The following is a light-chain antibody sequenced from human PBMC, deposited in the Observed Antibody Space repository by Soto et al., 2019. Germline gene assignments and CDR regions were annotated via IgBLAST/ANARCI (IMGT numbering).Light chain of an antibody. CDR2: SDN. CDR3: AAWDDSLNGLYV. V-gene: IGLV1-44*01. Sequence: QSVLTQPPSAPGTPGQRVTISCSGSSSNIGSHTVNWYQQLPGTAPKVLIYSDNERPSGVPDRFSGSKSGTSASLAISGLQSEDEADYFCAAWDDSLNGLYVFGTGTKVTVL. CDR1: SSNIGSHT. J-gene: IGLJ1*01.